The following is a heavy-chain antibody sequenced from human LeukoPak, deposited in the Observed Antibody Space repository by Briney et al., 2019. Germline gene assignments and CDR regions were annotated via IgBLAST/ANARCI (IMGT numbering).Heavy chain of an antibody. J-gene: IGHJ6*03. CDR2: IYTSGST. CDR1: GGSISSGSYY. Sequence: SETLSLTCTVSGGSISSGSYYWSWIRQPAGKGLEWIGRIYTSGSTNYNPSLKSRVTISVDTSKNQFSLKLSSVTAADTAVYYCARSSVNHYYYMDVWGKGTTVTVSS. V-gene: IGHV4-61*02. D-gene: IGHD6-25*01. CDR3: ARSSVNHYYYMDV.